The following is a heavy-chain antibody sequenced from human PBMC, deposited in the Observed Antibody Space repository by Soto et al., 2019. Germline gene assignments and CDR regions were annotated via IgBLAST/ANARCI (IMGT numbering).Heavy chain of an antibody. V-gene: IGHV4-30-2*01. CDR2: IYQSGST. CDR1: GGSISSGGYA. J-gene: IGHJ4*02. Sequence: SETLSLTCAVSGGSISSGGYAWAWIRQPPGEGLEWVGYIYQSGSTYYNPSLKSRVTIAADRSKNQFSLNLASVTAADTAVYYCARSYSGGDAYFDYWGQGTVVTVS. D-gene: IGHD2-21*02. CDR3: ARSYSGGDAYFDY.